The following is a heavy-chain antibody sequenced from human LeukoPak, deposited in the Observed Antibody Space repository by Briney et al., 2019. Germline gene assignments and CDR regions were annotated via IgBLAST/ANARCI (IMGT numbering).Heavy chain of an antibody. CDR2: FDPEDGET. Sequence: GASVKVSCKVSGYTLTELSMHWVRQAPGKGLEWMGGFDPEDGETIYAQKFQGRVTMTEDTSTDTAYMELSRLRSEDTAVYYCATDRHYDSSGYNWFDPWGQGTLVTVSS. CDR1: GYTLTELS. D-gene: IGHD3-22*01. V-gene: IGHV1-24*01. J-gene: IGHJ5*02. CDR3: ATDRHYDSSGYNWFDP.